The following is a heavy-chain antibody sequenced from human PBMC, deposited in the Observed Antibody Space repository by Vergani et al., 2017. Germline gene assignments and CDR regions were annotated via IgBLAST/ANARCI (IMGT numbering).Heavy chain of an antibody. D-gene: IGHD2-2*01. CDR1: GGSISSGGYY. CDR2: IYYSGST. CDR3: ARVVRDLRCSSTSCYDYYYGMDV. V-gene: IGHV4-61*08. Sequence: QVQLQESGPGLVKPSETLSLTCTVSGGSISSGGYYWSWIRQHPGKGLEWIGYIYYSGSTNYNPSLKSRVTISVDTSKNQFSLKLSSVTAADTAVYYCARVVRDLRCSSTSCYDYYYGMDVWGQGTTVTVSS. J-gene: IGHJ6*02.